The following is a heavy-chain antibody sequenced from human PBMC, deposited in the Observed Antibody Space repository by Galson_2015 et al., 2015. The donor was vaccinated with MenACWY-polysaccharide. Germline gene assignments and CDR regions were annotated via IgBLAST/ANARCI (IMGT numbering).Heavy chain of an antibody. CDR1: GFSLSTSGVG. CDR3: AHSGDYCSSTSCPKYFDS. Sequence: PALVKPTQTLTLTCTFSGFSLSTSGVGVGWIRQPPGKALEWLALIYWDDDKRYSPSLKSRLTITKDTSKNQVVLTMTNMDHVDTATYYCAHSGDYCSSTSCPKYFDSWGQGTLVTGSS. CDR2: IYWDDDK. V-gene: IGHV2-5*02. D-gene: IGHD2-2*01. J-gene: IGHJ4*02.